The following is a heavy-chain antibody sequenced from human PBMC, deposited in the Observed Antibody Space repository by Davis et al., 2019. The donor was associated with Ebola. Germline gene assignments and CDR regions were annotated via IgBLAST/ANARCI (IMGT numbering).Heavy chain of an antibody. CDR2: ISGSGGST. J-gene: IGHJ4*02. V-gene: IGHV3-23*01. Sequence: GGSLRLSCAASGFTFSSYAMTWVRQAPGKGLEWVSGISGSGGSTYYADSVKGRFTISRDNSKNTLYLQMNSLRAEDTAVYYCAKHPGAMTTVVSWDFDYWGQGTLVTVSS. CDR3: AKHPGAMTTVVSWDFDY. CDR1: GFTFSSYA. D-gene: IGHD4-23*01.